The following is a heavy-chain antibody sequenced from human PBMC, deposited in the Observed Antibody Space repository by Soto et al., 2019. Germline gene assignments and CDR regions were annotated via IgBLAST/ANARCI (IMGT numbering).Heavy chain of an antibody. CDR3: ARAYYYDSSGYYFDIVFDP. D-gene: IGHD3-22*01. V-gene: IGHV4-59*01. J-gene: IGHJ5*02. Sequence: PSETLSLTCTVSGGSISSYYWGWIRQPPGKGLEWIGYIYYSGSTNYNPSLKSRVTISVDTSKNQFSLKLSSVTAADTAVYYCARAYYYDSSGYYFDIVFDPWGQGTLVTVSS. CDR1: GGSISSYY. CDR2: IYYSGST.